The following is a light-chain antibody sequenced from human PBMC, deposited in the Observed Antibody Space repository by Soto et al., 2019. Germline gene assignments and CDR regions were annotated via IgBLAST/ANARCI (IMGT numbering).Light chain of an antibody. V-gene: IGLV1-44*01. Sequence: QPVLTQPPSASGTPGQRVTISCSGSSSNIGGNTVNWYQQLPGTAPKLLIYGNDQRPSGVPDRFSGSKSGASPSRAISGLQSEEEADYSCAAWDDSLNAFLFGTGTKVTVL. J-gene: IGLJ1*01. CDR3: AAWDDSLNAFL. CDR2: GND. CDR1: SSNIGGNT.